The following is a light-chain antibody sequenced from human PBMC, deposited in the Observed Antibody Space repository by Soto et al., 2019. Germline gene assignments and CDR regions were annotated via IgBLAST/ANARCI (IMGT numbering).Light chain of an antibody. Sequence: QSALTQPPSVSGSPGQSVAISCTGTSSDVGSYNCVSWYQQPPGAAPKLMIYDVSNRPSGVPDRFSGSKSGNTASLTISGLQAEDDADYYCNSYTGSSTYVFGTGTKLTVL. CDR1: SSDVGSYNC. CDR2: DVS. J-gene: IGLJ1*01. CDR3: NSYTGSSTYV. V-gene: IGLV2-18*02.